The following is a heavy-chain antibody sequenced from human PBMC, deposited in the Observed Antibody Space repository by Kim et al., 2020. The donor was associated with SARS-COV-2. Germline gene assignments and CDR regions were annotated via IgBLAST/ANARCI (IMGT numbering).Heavy chain of an antibody. V-gene: IGHV5-51*01. J-gene: IGHJ4*02. D-gene: IGHD2-2*01. CDR2: DYPGDSDT. Sequence: GESLKISCRGSGYSFTSYWIGWVRQMPGKGLEWMGMDYPGDSDTRYSPSFQGQVTISADKSISTAYLQWSSLKASDTAMYYCARQQSTKRFADYWGQGTLLTVSS. CDR3: ARQQSTKRFADY. CDR1: GYSFTSYW.